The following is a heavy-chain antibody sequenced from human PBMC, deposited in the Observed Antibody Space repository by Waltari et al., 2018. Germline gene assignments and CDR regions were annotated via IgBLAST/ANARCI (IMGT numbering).Heavy chain of an antibody. D-gene: IGHD3-3*01. CDR1: EFTFAYYW. CDR3: ATQSWSNFEY. J-gene: IGHJ4*02. CDR2: IKEDGSEQ. V-gene: IGHV3-7*01. Sequence: EVQLVESGGGLVQPGGPLRLSWAASEFTFAYYWVTWVRQAPGKGREWVANIKEDGSEQYYVDSVKGRFTSSRDNAKNSLYLQMSSLRVEDTAVYYCATQSWSNFEYWGQGTLVTVSS.